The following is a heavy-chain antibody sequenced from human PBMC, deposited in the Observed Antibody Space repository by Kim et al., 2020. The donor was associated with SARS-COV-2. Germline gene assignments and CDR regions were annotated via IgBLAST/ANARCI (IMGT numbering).Heavy chain of an antibody. CDR3: AKAVVRGVNYYYGMDV. J-gene: IGHJ6*01. CDR1: GFTFSTYG. V-gene: IGHV3-30*18. D-gene: IGHD3-10*01. Sequence: GGSLRLSCAASGFTFSTYGMHWVRQAPGKGLEWVAVISYDGSSKYYGESVKGRFTISRDNPENTLYLQMNSLRPEDTAVYYCAKAVVRGVNYYYGMDVWGQGTTVAVSS. CDR2: ISYDGSSK.